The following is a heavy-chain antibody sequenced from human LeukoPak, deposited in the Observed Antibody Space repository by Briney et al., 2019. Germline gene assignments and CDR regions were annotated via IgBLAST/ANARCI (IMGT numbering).Heavy chain of an antibody. V-gene: IGHV3-21*01. CDR2: ISSSSSYI. D-gene: IGHD4-11*01. CDR1: GFTFSSYT. CDR3: ARGYSNYGYAFDI. Sequence: QSGGSLRLSCAASGFTFSSYTMNWVRQAPGKGLEWVSSISSSSSYIHYADSVKGRFTISRDNARNSLYLQMNSLRAEDTAVYYCARGYSNYGYAFDIWGQGTMVTVSS. J-gene: IGHJ3*02.